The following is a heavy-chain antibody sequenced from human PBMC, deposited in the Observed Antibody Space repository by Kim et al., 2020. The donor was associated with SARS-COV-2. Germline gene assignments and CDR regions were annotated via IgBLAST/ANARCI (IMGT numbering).Heavy chain of an antibody. D-gene: IGHD3-22*01. V-gene: IGHV4-59*01. J-gene: IGHJ4*02. CDR1: GGSISSYY. Sequence: SETLSLTCTVSGGSISSYYWSWIRQPPGKGLEWIGYIYYSGSTNYNPSPKSRVTISVDTSKNQFSLKLSSVTAADTAVYYCARAVVTPYYFDYWGQGTLVTVSS. CDR3: ARAVVTPYYFDY. CDR2: IYYSGST.